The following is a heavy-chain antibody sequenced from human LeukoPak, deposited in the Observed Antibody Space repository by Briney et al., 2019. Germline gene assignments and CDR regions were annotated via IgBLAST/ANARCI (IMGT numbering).Heavy chain of an antibody. J-gene: IGHJ4*02. D-gene: IGHD5-18*01. V-gene: IGHV1-2*02. Sequence: ASVKVSCTASGYTFTGYYMHWVRQAPGQGLEWMGWINPNSGGTNYAQKFQGRVTMTRDTSISTAYMELSRLRSDDTAVYYCARVRGGIQLWLRISPDFDYWGQGTLVTVSS. CDR1: GYTFTGYY. CDR2: INPNSGGT. CDR3: ARVRGGIQLWLRISPDFDY.